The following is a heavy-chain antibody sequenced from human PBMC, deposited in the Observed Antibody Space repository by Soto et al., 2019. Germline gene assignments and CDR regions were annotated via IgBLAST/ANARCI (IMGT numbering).Heavy chain of an antibody. CDR1: GGSFSGYY. Sequence: SETLSLTCAVYGGSFSGYYWSWIRQPPGKGLEWIGEINHSGSTNYNPSLKSRVTISVDTSKNQFSLKLSSVTAADTAVYYCAMLGYCSSTSCYDFDYWGQGTLVTV. V-gene: IGHV4-34*01. CDR2: INHSGST. J-gene: IGHJ4*02. CDR3: AMLGYCSSTSCYDFDY. D-gene: IGHD2-2*01.